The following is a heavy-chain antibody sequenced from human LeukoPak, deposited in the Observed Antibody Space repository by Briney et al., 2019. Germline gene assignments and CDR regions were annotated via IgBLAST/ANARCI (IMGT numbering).Heavy chain of an antibody. CDR3: ARDSESWTETGPRFDY. J-gene: IGHJ4*02. CDR1: GFTFSSYW. Sequence: GGSLRLSCAASGFTFSSYWMSWVRQAPGKGLEWVANINQDGSAQYYVDSVKGQFTISRDNAKNSLYLQMNSQRVEDTAVYYCARDSESWTETGPRFDYWGQGTLVTVSS. D-gene: IGHD3-9*01. CDR2: INQDGSAQ. V-gene: IGHV3-7*01.